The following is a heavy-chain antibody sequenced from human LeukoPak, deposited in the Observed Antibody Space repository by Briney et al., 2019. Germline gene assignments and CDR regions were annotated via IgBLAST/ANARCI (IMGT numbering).Heavy chain of an antibody. J-gene: IGHJ3*02. V-gene: IGHV1-8*01. Sequence: ASVKVSCKASGYTFTSYDINWVRQATGQGLEWMGWMNPNSGNTGYAQKFQGRVTMTRNTSISTAYMELSSLRSDDTAVYYCAIEFATVVVSAVISAFDIWGQGTMVTVSS. CDR2: MNPNSGNT. D-gene: IGHD2-2*02. CDR1: GYTFTSYD. CDR3: AIEFATVVVSAVISAFDI.